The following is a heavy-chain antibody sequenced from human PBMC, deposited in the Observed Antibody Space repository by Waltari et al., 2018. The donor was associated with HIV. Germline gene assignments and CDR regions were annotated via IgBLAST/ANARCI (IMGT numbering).Heavy chain of an antibody. J-gene: IGHJ4*02. D-gene: IGHD1-1*01. CDR2: ITGGDVT. V-gene: IGHV3-23*01. CDR1: EFTFSRYA. CDR3: AKGSHSLSFNELES. Sequence: VQLLESGGGLVQPGGSLRLSWVGSEFTFSRYAMSWVRQVPGQGVGWFSGITGGDVTHYAASVRGRLIISRDISRNTVYLQRNSLRVEDTALYYCAKGSHSLSFNELESWGQGTLVTVSS.